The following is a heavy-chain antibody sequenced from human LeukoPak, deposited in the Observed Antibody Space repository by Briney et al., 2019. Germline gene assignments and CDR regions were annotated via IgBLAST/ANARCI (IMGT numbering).Heavy chain of an antibody. Sequence: SETLSLTCTVSGGSISSYYWSWIRQPPGKGLEWIGNIYYSGSTNYNPSLKSRVTISVDTSKNQFSLKLSSVTAADTAMYYCARGTLYRGWSYYLDFWGQGSQVTVSS. V-gene: IGHV4-59*01. CDR2: IYYSGST. CDR3: ARGTLYRGWSYYLDF. J-gene: IGHJ4*02. CDR1: GGSISSYY. D-gene: IGHD6-19*01.